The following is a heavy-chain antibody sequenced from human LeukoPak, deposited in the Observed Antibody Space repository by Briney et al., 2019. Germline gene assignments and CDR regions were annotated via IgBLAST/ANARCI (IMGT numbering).Heavy chain of an antibody. CDR2: IRYDGSRK. D-gene: IGHD4/OR15-4a*01. J-gene: IGHJ3*02. V-gene: IGHV3-30*02. Sequence: PGGSLRLSCAAPGFTFSNSGMSWVRQAPDKGLEWVAFIRYDGSRKYYADSVKGRFTISRDNSKNTLYVQMNSLRAEDTAMYYCAKVSLNMVNDAFDIWGQGTMVSVSS. CDR1: GFTFSNSG. CDR3: AKVSLNMVNDAFDI.